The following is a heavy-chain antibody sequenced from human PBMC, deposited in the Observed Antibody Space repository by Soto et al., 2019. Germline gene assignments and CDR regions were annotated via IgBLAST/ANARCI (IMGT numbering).Heavy chain of an antibody. D-gene: IGHD1-1*01. Sequence: QVHLVQSGAEAKKPGASVKVSCKGSGYAFTTYGITWVRQAPGQGLEWMGWISAHNGNTNYAQKLQGRVTVTRDTSTSTAYMELRSLRSDDTAVYYCARGRYGDYWGQEALVTVSS. J-gene: IGHJ4*02. CDR1: GYAFTTYG. V-gene: IGHV1-18*01. CDR2: ISAHNGNT. CDR3: ARGRYGDY.